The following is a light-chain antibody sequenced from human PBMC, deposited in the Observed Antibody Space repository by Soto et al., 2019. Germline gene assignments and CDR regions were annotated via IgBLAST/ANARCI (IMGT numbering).Light chain of an antibody. J-gene: IGKJ1*01. CDR2: GAS. CDR3: QQYGTTPRT. V-gene: IGKV3-20*01. Sequence: DLRQSPITLSLSPGERATLSCRASQSVSFNYVAWYQQKPGQAPRLLVHGASTRVTGIPDRFTGSGSETDFTLTISRLEPEDFAVYFCQQYGTTPRTFGQGTKVDIK. CDR1: QSVSFNY.